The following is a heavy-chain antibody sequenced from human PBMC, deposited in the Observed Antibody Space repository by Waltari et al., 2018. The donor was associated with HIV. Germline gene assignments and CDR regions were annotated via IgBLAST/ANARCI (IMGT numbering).Heavy chain of an antibody. Sequence: EVQLLESGGTLAQPGGSLSLSCAASGATLSNSGMTWVRQAPGKGLEWVSTITVDHNTYYADSVKGRFSISRDNSRNLVSLRMNTLKVEDTGMYYCAQDAGRNGYSFFGFWGRETLVAVSS. D-gene: IGHD3-22*01. CDR1: GATLSNSG. V-gene: IGHV3-23*01. CDR3: AQDAGRNGYSFFGF. J-gene: IGHJ4*02. CDR2: ITVDHNT.